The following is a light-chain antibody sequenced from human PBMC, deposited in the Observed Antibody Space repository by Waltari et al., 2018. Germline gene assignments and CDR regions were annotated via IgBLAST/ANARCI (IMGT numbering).Light chain of an antibody. J-gene: IGKJ5*01. Sequence: EIVLTHSPATLSLSPGEGATISCRASQSISSFLAWYQQKPGQAPRLLIYDASNRATGIPTRFSGSGSGTDFTLTISSLEPEDFAVYYCQQRGNWPPTFGQGTRLEIK. CDR1: QSISSF. V-gene: IGKV3-11*01. CDR3: QQRGNWPPT. CDR2: DAS.